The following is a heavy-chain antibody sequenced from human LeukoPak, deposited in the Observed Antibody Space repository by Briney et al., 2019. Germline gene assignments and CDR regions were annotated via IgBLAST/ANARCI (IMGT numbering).Heavy chain of an antibody. D-gene: IGHD3-10*01. CDR3: ARGRSGSYRTYYYYMDV. CDR2: IIPIFGTA. V-gene: IGHV1-69*13. CDR1: GGTFTNYA. Sequence: SVKVSCKSSGGTFTNYAISWVRQAPGQGLEWMGGIIPIFGTANYAQKFQGRVTITADESTSTAYMELSSLRSEDTAVYYCARGRSGSYRTYYYYMDVWGKGTTVTISS. J-gene: IGHJ6*03.